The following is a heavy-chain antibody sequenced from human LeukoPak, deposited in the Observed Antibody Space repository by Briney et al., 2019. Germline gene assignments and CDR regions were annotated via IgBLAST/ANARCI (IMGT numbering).Heavy chain of an antibody. V-gene: IGHV1-18*01. CDR2: ISAYNGNT. Sequence: GASVKVSCKASGYTFTSYGISWVRQAPGQGLEWMGWISAYNGNTNYAQKLQGRVTMTTDTSTSTAYMELRSLRSDDTAVYYCARDQTLVGGATSWFDPWGQGTLVTVSS. CDR1: GYTFTSYG. CDR3: ARDQTLVGGATSWFDP. J-gene: IGHJ5*02. D-gene: IGHD2-15*01.